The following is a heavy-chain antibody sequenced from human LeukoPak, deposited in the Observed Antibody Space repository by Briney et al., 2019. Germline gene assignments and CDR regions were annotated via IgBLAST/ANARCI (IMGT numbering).Heavy chain of an antibody. CDR3: ARDYGGSSPFDY. CDR2: ISSSGSTI. D-gene: IGHD4-23*01. V-gene: IGHV3-11*04. CDR1: GFTFSNAW. J-gene: IGHJ4*02. Sequence: PGGSLRLSCAASGFTFSNAWMSWVRQAPGKGLEWVSHISSSGSTIYYADSVKGRFTISRDNAKNSLYLQMNSLRAEDTAVYYCARDYGGSSPFDYWGQGTLVTVSS.